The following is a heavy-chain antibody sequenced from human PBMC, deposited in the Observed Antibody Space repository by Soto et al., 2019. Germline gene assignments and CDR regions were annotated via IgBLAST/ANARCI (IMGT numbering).Heavy chain of an antibody. CDR1: GFSLSDYY. Sequence: QVQLVESGGGLVKPGGSLRLSCAASGFSLSDYYMSWIRQAPGKGLEWVSYISSSSTYIKYADSVKGRFTISRDNAKNSLYLQMNSLRAEDTALYYCTRTKNSGYDFWGQGTLVTVSS. V-gene: IGHV3-11*06. CDR2: ISSSSTYI. D-gene: IGHD5-12*01. J-gene: IGHJ4*02. CDR3: TRTKNSGYDF.